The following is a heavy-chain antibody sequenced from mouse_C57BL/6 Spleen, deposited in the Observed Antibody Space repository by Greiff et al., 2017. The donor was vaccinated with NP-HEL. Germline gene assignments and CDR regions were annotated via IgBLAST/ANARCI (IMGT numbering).Heavy chain of an antibody. Sequence: QVQLQQSGAELVRPGASVTLSCKASGYTFTDYEMHWVKQTPVHGLEWIGAIDPETGGTAYNQKFKGKAILTADKSSSTAYMELRSLTSEDSAVYYCTRGYGSSYGGRGFAYWGQGTLVTVSA. CDR2: IDPETGGT. CDR3: TRGYGSSYGGRGFAY. CDR1: GYTFTDYE. D-gene: IGHD1-1*01. J-gene: IGHJ3*01. V-gene: IGHV1-15*01.